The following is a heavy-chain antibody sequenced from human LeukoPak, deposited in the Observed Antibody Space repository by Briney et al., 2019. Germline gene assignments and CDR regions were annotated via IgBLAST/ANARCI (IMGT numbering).Heavy chain of an antibody. CDR3: ARRAAGLDY. D-gene: IGHD6-13*01. J-gene: IGHJ4*02. Sequence: LEWMGIIYPGDSDTRYSPSFQGQVTISADKSISTAYLQWSSLKASDTAVYYCARRAAGLDYWGQGTLVTVSS. V-gene: IGHV5-51*01. CDR2: IYPGDSDT.